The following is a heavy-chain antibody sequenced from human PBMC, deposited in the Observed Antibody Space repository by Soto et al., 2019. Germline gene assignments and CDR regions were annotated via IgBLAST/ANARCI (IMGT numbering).Heavy chain of an antibody. V-gene: IGHV2-5*02. CDR2: IYWDDDK. J-gene: IGHJ4*02. CDR3: AHSYSSGWHGRGEFDY. CDR1: GFSLSTSGVG. D-gene: IGHD6-19*01. Sequence: QITLKESGPTLVKPTQTLTLTCTFSGFSLSTSGVGVGWIRQPPGKALEWLALIYWDDDKRYSPSLKSRLTITKDTSKNQVVLTMTNMDPVDTATYYCAHSYSSGWHGRGEFDYWGQGTLVTVSS.